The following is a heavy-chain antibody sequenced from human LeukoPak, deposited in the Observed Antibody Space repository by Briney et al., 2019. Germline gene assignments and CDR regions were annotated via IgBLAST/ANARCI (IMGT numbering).Heavy chain of an antibody. CDR2: ISAYNGNT. CDR1: GYTFTSYG. V-gene: IGHV1-18*01. Sequence: GASVKVSCKASGYTFTSYGISWVRQAPGQGLEWMGWISAYNGNTNYAQKLQGRVTMTTDTSTSTAYMELRSLRSDDTAVYYCARVSYISGWYSLRGAFDIWGQGTMVTVSS. CDR3: ARVSYISGWYSLRGAFDI. D-gene: IGHD6-19*01. J-gene: IGHJ3*02.